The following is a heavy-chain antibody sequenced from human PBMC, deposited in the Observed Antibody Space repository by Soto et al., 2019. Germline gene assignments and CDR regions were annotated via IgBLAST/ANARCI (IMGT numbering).Heavy chain of an antibody. CDR1: GYTFTSYD. D-gene: IGHD6-13*01. J-gene: IGHJ6*03. CDR3: ARRAGSWPYYYYYYYMDV. Sequence: QVQLVQSGAEVKKPGASVKVSCKASGYTFTSYDINWVRQATGQGLEWMGWMNPNSGNTGYAQKFQGRVTMTRNTSISTAYMELSSLRSEDTAVYYCARRAGSWPYYYYYYYMDVWGKGTTVTVSS. V-gene: IGHV1-8*01. CDR2: MNPNSGNT.